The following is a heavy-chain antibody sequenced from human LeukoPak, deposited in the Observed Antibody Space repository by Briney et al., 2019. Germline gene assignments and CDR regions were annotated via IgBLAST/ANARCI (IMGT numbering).Heavy chain of an antibody. J-gene: IGHJ5*02. Sequence: SSETLSLTCTVSGDSISSGYWSWIRQPPGKGLEWIGYISYSESTRYSPSLKSRVTISVDTSKNQFSLKRSSVTAADTAVYYCARQGQQQQLAPWGQGTLVTVSS. CDR2: ISYSEST. V-gene: IGHV4-59*08. CDR1: GDSISSGY. CDR3: ARQGQQQQLAP. D-gene: IGHD6-13*01.